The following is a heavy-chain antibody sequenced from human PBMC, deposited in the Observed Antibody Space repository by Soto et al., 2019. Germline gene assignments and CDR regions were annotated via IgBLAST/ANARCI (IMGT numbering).Heavy chain of an antibody. V-gene: IGHV3-9*01. Sequence: EVQLVESGGGLVQPGRSLRLSCAASGFTFDDYAMHWVRQAPGKGLEWVSGISWNSGSIGYEDSVKGRFTISRDNAKNSLYLQKNSLRAEDTALYYCAKAVAGTGWYFDYWGQGTLVTVSS. D-gene: IGHD6-19*01. CDR2: ISWNSGSI. J-gene: IGHJ4*02. CDR1: GFTFDDYA. CDR3: AKAVAGTGWYFDY.